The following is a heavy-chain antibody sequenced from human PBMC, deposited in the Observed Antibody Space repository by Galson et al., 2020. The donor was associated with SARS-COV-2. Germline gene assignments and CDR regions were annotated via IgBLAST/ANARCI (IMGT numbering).Heavy chain of an antibody. CDR2: IYKSGSS. Sequence: ASETLSLTCTVSGASISSGGYYWHWIRQHPGKSLEWIGYIYKSGSSYYNPSLQSRVTMSVDASKNQFSLRLSSMTAADTAMYYCVRDPHGFFHFDSWGQGTLVTVSS. J-gene: IGHJ4*02. V-gene: IGHV4-31*03. D-gene: IGHD3-10*01. CDR1: GASISSGGYY. CDR3: VRDPHGFFHFDS.